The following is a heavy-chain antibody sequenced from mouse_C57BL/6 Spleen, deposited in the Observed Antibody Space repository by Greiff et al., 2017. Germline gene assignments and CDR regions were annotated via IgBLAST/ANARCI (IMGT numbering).Heavy chain of an antibody. J-gene: IGHJ3*01. CDR2: INPGSGGT. CDR1: GYAFTNYL. V-gene: IGHV1-54*01. D-gene: IGHD1-1*01. Sequence: QVQLKESGAELVRPGTSVKVSCKASGYAFTNYLIEWVKQRPGQGLEWIGVINPGSGGTNYNEKFKGKATLTADKSSSTAYMQLSSLTSEDSAVYFCARGGGSSSWFAYWGQGTLVTVSA. CDR3: ARGGGSSSWFAY.